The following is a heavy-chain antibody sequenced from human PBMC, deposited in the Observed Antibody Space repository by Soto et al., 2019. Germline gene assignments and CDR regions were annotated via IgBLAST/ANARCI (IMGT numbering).Heavy chain of an antibody. CDR1: GLTFSTYA. V-gene: IGHV3-23*01. CDR3: ATRHLAYCDGATCNLYAF. J-gene: IGHJ3*01. CDR2: ISVSGDST. Sequence: GGSLRLSYAASGLTFSTYAMRWFRQAPGKGLEWVSTISVSGDSTYSGDSVRGRFAVSRDNSKNTVYLQMNSLRAEDTAIYYCATRHLAYCDGATCNLYAFWGQ. D-gene: IGHD2-21*01.